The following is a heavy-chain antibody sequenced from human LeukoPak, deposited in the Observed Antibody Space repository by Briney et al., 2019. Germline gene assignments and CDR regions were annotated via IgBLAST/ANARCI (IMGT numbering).Heavy chain of an antibody. CDR1: GFTFSNYG. Sequence: GGSLRLSYPASGFTFSNYGIHWVREPPANGLEWVAFIGYDGSDKYYADSVKGRFTISRDNSKNTLSLQMNSLRPEETAAYYCAKGRDYYFDYWGKGTLVSVFS. D-gene: IGHD3/OR15-3a*01. CDR2: IGYDGSDK. CDR3: AKGRDYYFDY. J-gene: IGHJ4*02. V-gene: IGHV3-30*02.